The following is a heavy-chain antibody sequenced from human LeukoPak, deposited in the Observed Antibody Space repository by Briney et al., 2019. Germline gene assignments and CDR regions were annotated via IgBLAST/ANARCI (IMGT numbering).Heavy chain of an antibody. CDR1: VFTDRSIY. CDR3: ARGLMWGFES. V-gene: IGHV3-66*01. Sequence: PGGSLRLSCAVSVFTDRSIYIIWVGQAPRKGLEWVSVIYSGGTRHYGDTVKDRFTISRDNSKNTVYLQMESLRVEDTAVYYCARGLMWGFESWGQGTLVTVSS. D-gene: IGHD2-8*01. J-gene: IGHJ5*01. CDR2: IYSGGTR.